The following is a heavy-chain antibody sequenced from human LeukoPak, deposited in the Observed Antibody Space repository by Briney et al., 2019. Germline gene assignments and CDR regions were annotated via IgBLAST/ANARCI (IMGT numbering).Heavy chain of an antibody. Sequence: GGSLRLSCAASGFTFSSYVMSWVRQAPGKGLEWVSTITGSGGRTYYADSVKGPFTISRDNSKNTLYLQMDSLKTEATAVYYCTGNYYGSGSYADFDYWGQGTLVTVSS. CDR1: GFTFSSYV. V-gene: IGHV3-23*01. CDR3: TGNYYGSGSYADFDY. J-gene: IGHJ4*02. CDR2: ITGSGGRT. D-gene: IGHD3-10*01.